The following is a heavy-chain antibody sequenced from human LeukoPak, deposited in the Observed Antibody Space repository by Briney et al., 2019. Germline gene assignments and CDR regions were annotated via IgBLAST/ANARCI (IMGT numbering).Heavy chain of an antibody. CDR1: GFTYSSYS. CDR3: ARDLSYMDV. V-gene: IGHV3-21*01. CDR2: ISTSSNYI. J-gene: IGHJ6*03. Sequence: GGSLRLSCAASGFTYSSYSMNWVRQAPGKGLEWVSSISTSSNYIYYADSLKGRFTVSRDNAKNSVYLQMNSLRAEDTAVYYCARDLSYMDVWGKGTTVTVSS.